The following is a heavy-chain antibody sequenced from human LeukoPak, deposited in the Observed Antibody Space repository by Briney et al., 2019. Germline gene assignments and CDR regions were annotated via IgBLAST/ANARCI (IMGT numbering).Heavy chain of an antibody. CDR2: ITGSGDST. V-gene: IGHV3-23*01. D-gene: IGHD5-24*01. J-gene: IGHJ4*02. CDR3: AKIGRWLPGNRGAFDY. CDR1: GFTFSSYA. Sequence: QPGGSLRLSCAASGFTFSSYAMRWVRQAPGKGLEWVSSITGSGDSTYYADSVKGRFTISRDNSKNTLYLQMKSLRAEDTAVYYCAKIGRWLPGNRGAFDYWGQGTLVTVSS.